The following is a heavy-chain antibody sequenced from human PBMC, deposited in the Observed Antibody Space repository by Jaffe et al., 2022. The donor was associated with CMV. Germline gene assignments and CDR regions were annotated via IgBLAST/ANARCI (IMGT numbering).Heavy chain of an antibody. D-gene: IGHD1-26*01. CDR2: ISSSSSYI. CDR1: GFTFSSYS. V-gene: IGHV3-21*01. CDR3: ARLYSMWELGDPDAFDI. Sequence: EVQLVESGGGLVKPGGSLRLSCAASGFTFSSYSMNWVRQAPGKGLEWVSSISSSSSYIYYADSVKGRFTISRDNAKNSLYLQMNSLRAEDTAVYYCARLYSMWELGDPDAFDIWGQGTMVTVSS. J-gene: IGHJ3*02.